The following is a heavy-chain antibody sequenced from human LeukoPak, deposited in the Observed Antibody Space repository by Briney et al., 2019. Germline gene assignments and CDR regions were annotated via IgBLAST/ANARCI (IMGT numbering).Heavy chain of an antibody. Sequence: SETLSLTCAVYGGSFSGYYWSWIRQPPGKGLEWIGEINHSGSTNYNPSLKSRVTISVDTSKNQFSLKLSSVTAADTAVYYCARQYSSSSGWSDPWGQGTLVTVSS. CDR1: GGSFSGYY. CDR2: INHSGST. J-gene: IGHJ5*02. V-gene: IGHV4-34*01. D-gene: IGHD6-6*01. CDR3: ARQYSSSSGWSDP.